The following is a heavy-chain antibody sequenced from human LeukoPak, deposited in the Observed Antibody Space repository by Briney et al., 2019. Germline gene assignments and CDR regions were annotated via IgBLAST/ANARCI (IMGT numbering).Heavy chain of an antibody. CDR2: IYSGGTT. Sequence: PGGSLRLSCAASGFTVSSNYMSWVRQAPGQGLEWVSVIYSGGTTYYADSVKGRFTISRENSKNTLYLQMNSLRAEDTAVYYCVSPLRYLPVWGQGTLVTVSS. J-gene: IGHJ4*02. CDR3: VSPLRYLPV. D-gene: IGHD3-9*01. CDR1: GFTVSSNY. V-gene: IGHV3-53*01.